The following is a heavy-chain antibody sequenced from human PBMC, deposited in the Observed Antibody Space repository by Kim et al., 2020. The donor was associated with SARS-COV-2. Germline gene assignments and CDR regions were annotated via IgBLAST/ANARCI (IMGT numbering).Heavy chain of an antibody. V-gene: IGHV4-31*03. J-gene: IGHJ4*02. Sequence: SETLSLTCTVSGGSISSGGYYWSWIRQHPGKGLEWIGFIYYSGSTYYNPSLKSRVTISVDTSKNQFSLKLSSVTAADTAVYYCARVLGPVRYFDWWGQGTLVTVSS. CDR3: ARVLGPVRYFDW. CDR2: IYYSGST. D-gene: IGHD3-9*01. CDR1: GGSISSGGYY.